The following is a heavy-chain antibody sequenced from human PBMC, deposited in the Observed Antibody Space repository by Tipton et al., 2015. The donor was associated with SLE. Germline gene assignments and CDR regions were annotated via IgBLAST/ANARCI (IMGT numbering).Heavy chain of an antibody. CDR3: ARDETYYDFWYFDR. J-gene: IGHJ2*01. CDR1: GGSISSGSYY. CDR2: IYTSGST. Sequence: TLSLTCTVSGGSISSGSYYWSWIRQPAGKGLEWIGRIYTSGSTNYNPSLKSRVTISVDTSKNQFSLKLSSVTAADTAVYYCARDETYYDFWYFDRWGRGTLVTVSS. D-gene: IGHD3-3*01. V-gene: IGHV4-61*02.